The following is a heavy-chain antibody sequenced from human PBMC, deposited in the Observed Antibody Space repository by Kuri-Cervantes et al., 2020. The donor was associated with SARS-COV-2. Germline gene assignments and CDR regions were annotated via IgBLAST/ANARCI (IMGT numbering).Heavy chain of an antibody. J-gene: IGHJ4*02. CDR2: ISSSSSYT. D-gene: IGHD3-3*01. CDR3: ARSYYDFWSGTYYFDY. Sequence: GESLKISCAASGFTFSDYYMSWIRQAPGKGLEWVSYISSSSSYTNYADSVKGRFTISRDNAKNSLYLQMNSLRAEDTAVYYCARSYYDFWSGTYYFDYWGQGTLVTVSS. CDR1: GFTFSDYY. V-gene: IGHV3-11*06.